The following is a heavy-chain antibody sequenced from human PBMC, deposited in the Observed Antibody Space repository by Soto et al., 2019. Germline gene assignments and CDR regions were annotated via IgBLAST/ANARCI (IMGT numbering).Heavy chain of an antibody. CDR1: GFTLSDYY. D-gene: IGHD3-3*01. J-gene: IGHJ5*02. Sequence: PGGSLRLSCAASGFTLSDYYMSWIRQAPGKGLEWVSYISSSGSTIYYADSVKGRFTISRDNAKNSLYLQMNSLRAEDTAVYYCARDYDFWSGYQTDPENWFAPWGQGTLVTVSS. CDR3: ARDYDFWSGYQTDPENWFAP. V-gene: IGHV3-11*01. CDR2: ISSSGSTI.